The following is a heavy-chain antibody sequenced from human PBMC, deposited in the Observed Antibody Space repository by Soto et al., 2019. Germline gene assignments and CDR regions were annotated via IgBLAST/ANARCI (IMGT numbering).Heavy chain of an antibody. CDR3: AGASDAFRGGPFDY. CDR1: GFTFSTST. D-gene: IGHD3-16*01. J-gene: IGHJ4*02. V-gene: IGHV3-30-3*01. Sequence: QVQLVESGGGVVQPGTSLRLSCVASGFTFSTSTLHWIRQAPGKGLDWVAVISFDENKKYYADSAKGRFTISRDNSKNTLFLQMNSLRVEDTAVFYCAGASDAFRGGPFDYWGQGTLVTVSS. CDR2: ISFDENKK.